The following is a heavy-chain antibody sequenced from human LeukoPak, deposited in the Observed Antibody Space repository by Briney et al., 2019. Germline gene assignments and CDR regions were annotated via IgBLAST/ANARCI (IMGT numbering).Heavy chain of an antibody. J-gene: IGHJ4*02. CDR2: VNAGNGNT. CDR3: ARGVEWEPPYFDY. Sequence: ASVKVSCKASGYTFTSYAMHWVRQAPGQRLEWMGWVNAGNGNTKYSQKFQGRVTITRDTSASTAYMELSSLRSEDTAVYYCARGVEWEPPYFDYWGQGTLVTVPS. V-gene: IGHV1-3*01. D-gene: IGHD1-26*01. CDR1: GYTFTSYA.